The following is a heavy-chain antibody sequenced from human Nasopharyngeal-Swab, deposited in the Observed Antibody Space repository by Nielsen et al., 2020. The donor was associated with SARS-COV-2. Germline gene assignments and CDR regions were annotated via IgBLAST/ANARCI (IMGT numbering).Heavy chain of an antibody. Sequence: SVKVSCKASGDTFSISAITCVRQAPGQGLERMGGIIPMFGTADYAQKFQGRVTITADRSTSTAYMEMNSLRSEDTAVYYCTRAHPRYCTDGVCFRRQVYNWFDPWGQGTLVTVSS. V-gene: IGHV1-69*06. J-gene: IGHJ5*02. D-gene: IGHD2-8*01. CDR1: GDTFSISA. CDR2: IIPMFGTA. CDR3: TRAHPRYCTDGVCFRRQVYNWFDP.